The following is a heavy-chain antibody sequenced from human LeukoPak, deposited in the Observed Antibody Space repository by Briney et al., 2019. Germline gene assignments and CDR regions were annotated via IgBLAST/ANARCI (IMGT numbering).Heavy chain of an antibody. J-gene: IGHJ4*02. CDR1: GYTFTSYG. Sequence: GASVKVSCKASGYTFTSYGINWVRQATGQGLEWMGWMNPNSGNTGYAQKFQGRVTMTRNTSISTAYMELSSLRSEDTAVYYCARGSRYCSSTSCYDFLDYWGQGTLVTVSS. CDR3: ARGSRYCSSTSCYDFLDY. D-gene: IGHD2-2*01. V-gene: IGHV1-8*01. CDR2: MNPNSGNT.